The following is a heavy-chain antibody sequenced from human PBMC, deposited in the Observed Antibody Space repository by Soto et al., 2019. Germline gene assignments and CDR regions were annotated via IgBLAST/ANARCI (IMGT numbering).Heavy chain of an antibody. J-gene: IGHJ6*03. V-gene: IGHV4-59*01. CDR2: IYYSGST. CDR3: ASVKSYYMDV. CDR1: GGSISSYY. Sequence: SETLSLTCTVSGGSISSYYWSWIRQPPGKRLEWIGYIYYSGSTNYNPSLKSRVTISVDTSKNQFSLKLSSVTAADTAVYYCASVKSYYMDVWGKGTTVTVSS.